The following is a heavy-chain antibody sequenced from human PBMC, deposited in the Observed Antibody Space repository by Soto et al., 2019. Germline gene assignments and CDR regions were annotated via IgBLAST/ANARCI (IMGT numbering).Heavy chain of an antibody. D-gene: IGHD6-19*01. CDR3: ARHRRIAVAEDWFDP. J-gene: IGHJ5*02. CDR1: GGSISSYY. CDR2: IYYSGST. V-gene: IGHV4-59*08. Sequence: QVQLQESGPGLVKPSETLSLTCTVSGGSISSYYWSWIRQPPGKGLEWIGYIYYSGSTNYNPSLKSRVTIXVDQSXXQFSLKLSSVTAADTAVYYCARHRRIAVAEDWFDPWGQGTLVTVSS.